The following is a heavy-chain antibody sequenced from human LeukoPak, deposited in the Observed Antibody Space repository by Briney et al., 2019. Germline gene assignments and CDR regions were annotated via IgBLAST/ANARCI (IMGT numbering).Heavy chain of an antibody. J-gene: IGHJ3*02. CDR3: ARGFVHAFDI. D-gene: IGHD6-6*01. CDR2: IGVAGDT. Sequence: GGSLRLSCAASGFTFSTYDMHWVRQPTGKGLEWVSAIGVAGDTYYPGSVKGRFTISRENAKNSLYLQMNSLSAGDTAVYYCARGFVHAFDIWGQGTMVTVSS. CDR1: GFTFSTYD. V-gene: IGHV3-13*04.